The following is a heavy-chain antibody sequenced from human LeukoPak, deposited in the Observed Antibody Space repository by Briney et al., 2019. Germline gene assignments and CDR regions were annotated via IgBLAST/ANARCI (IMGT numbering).Heavy chain of an antibody. Sequence: SVTVSCTASGGTFSIYAISWVRQAPGQGLEWMGGIIPIFGTANYAQKFQGRVTITADESTSTAYMELSSLRSEDTAVYYCAKDRIFDYWGQGTLVTVSS. CDR2: IIPIFGTA. V-gene: IGHV1-69*13. CDR1: GGTFSIYA. J-gene: IGHJ4*02. CDR3: AKDRIFDY.